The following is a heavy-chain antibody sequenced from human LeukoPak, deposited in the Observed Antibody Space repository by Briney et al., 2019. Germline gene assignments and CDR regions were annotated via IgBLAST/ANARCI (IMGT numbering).Heavy chain of an antibody. Sequence: PSETLSRTCTVSGGSISSYYWSWIRQPPGKGLECIGYIYYSGSTNYNPSLKSRVTISIDTSKNQFSLKLSSVTAADTAVYYCARYYSSNWYFDYWGQGTLVTVSS. CDR3: ARYYSSNWYFDY. CDR2: IYYSGST. V-gene: IGHV4-59*08. CDR1: GGSISSYY. J-gene: IGHJ4*02. D-gene: IGHD6-13*01.